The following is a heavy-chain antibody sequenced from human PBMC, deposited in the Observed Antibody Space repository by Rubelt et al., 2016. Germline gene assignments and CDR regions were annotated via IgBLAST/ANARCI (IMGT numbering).Heavy chain of an antibody. CDR3: GRAYSSGWPYYFDD. CDR2: IYWDDDK. Sequence: QITLKESGPTLVKPTQTLTLTCTFSGFSLSTRGVGVGWIRQPPGKALEWLALIYWDDDKRYGPSLKSRLTITKDTSKNQVVLTMTNMDPVDTATHYCGRAYSSGWPYYFDDWGQGTLVTFSS. J-gene: IGHJ4*02. CDR1: GFSLSTRGVG. V-gene: IGHV2-5*05. D-gene: IGHD6-19*01.